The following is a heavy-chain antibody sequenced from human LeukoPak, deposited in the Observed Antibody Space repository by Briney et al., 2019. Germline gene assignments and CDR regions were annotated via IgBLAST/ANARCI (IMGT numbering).Heavy chain of an antibody. CDR1: GGSINVYY. D-gene: IGHD6-13*01. J-gene: IGHJ4*02. Sequence: PSETLSLTCSVSGGSINVYYWNWIRQSPGKGLEWIGSISYSGSTNYNPSLKSRVAISMDTSKNRFSLKLSSVTATDTAAYYCARENPFIAAAVWVNWGQGTLVTVSS. CDR2: ISYSGST. V-gene: IGHV4-59*12. CDR3: ARENPFIAAAVWVN.